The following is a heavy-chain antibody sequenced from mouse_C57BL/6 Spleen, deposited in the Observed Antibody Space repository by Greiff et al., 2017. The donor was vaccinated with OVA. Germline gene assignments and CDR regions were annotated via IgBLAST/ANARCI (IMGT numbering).Heavy chain of an antibody. CDR1: GYKFTDYY. Sequence: VQLQQSGPELVKPGASVKISCKASGYKFTDYYMNWVKQSHGKSLEWIGDINPNNGGTSYNQKFKGKATLTVANSSSPASMDLLSLTSVDSSVYYCARGAGNFWYFDVWGTGTTVTVSS. D-gene: IGHD2-1*01. V-gene: IGHV1-26*01. CDR2: INPNNGGT. J-gene: IGHJ1*03. CDR3: ARGAGNFWYFDV.